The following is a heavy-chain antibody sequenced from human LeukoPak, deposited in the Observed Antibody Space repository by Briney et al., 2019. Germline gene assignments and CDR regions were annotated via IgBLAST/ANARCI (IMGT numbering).Heavy chain of an antibody. V-gene: IGHV4-34*01. Sequence: PSETLSLTCTVSGGSISSYYWSWIRQPPGKGLEWIGEINHSGSTNYNPSLKSRVTISADTSKNQFSLKLSSVTAADTAVYYCARGRSWNETFDYWGQGTLVTVSS. J-gene: IGHJ4*02. D-gene: IGHD1-1*01. CDR1: GGSISSYY. CDR2: INHSGST. CDR3: ARGRSWNETFDY.